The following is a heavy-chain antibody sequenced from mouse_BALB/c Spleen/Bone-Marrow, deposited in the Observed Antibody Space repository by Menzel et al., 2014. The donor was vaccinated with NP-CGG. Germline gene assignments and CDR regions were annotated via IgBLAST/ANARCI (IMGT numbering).Heavy chain of an antibody. D-gene: IGHD1-1*01. J-gene: IGHJ4*01. CDR2: IWWDDDR. V-gene: IGHV8-8*01. CDR1: GFSLSTSGMG. CDR3: ARILYYYGRGGAMDY. Sequence: VKLMESGPGILQPSQTLSLTCSFSGFSLSTSGMGVGWIRQPSGKGLEWLAHIWWDDDRRYNPALKSRLPISKDTSSNQVFLKIASVDTADTATYYCARILYYYGRGGAMDYWGQGTSVTVSS.